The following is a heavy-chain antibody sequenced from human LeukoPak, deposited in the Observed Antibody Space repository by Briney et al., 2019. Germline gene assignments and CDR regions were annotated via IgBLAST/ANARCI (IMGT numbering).Heavy chain of an antibody. V-gene: IGHV5-10-1*01. CDR3: ARVLAGANYFDH. J-gene: IGHJ4*02. CDR2: IDPSDSYT. Sequence: HRESLKISCKGSGHTFTSYWISWVRQMPGKGLEWLGRIDPSDSYTNYSPSFQGHVTISADKSISTAYLQWSSLTASDTAMYYCARVLAGANYFDHWGQGTLVTVSS. CDR1: GHTFTSYW.